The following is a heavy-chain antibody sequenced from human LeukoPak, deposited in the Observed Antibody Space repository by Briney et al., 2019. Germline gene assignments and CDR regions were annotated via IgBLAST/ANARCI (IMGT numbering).Heavy chain of an antibody. D-gene: IGHD2-15*01. CDR1: GGSISSGGYY. Sequence: SQTLSLTCTVSGGSISSGGYYWSWIRQHPGKGLEWIGYIYYSGSTYYNPSLKSRVTISVDTSKNQFSLKLSSVTAADTAVYYCARGECSGGSCHPLDYWGQGTLVTVSS. V-gene: IGHV4-31*03. CDR2: IYYSGST. CDR3: ARGECSGGSCHPLDY. J-gene: IGHJ4*02.